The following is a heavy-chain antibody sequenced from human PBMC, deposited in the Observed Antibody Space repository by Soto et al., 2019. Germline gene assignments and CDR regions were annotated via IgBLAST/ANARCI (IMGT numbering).Heavy chain of an antibody. Sequence: SVKVSCKASGGTFSSYAISWVRQAPGQGLAWMGGIIPIFGTANYAQKFQGRVTITADESTSTAYMELSSLRSEDTAVYYCARSPSSHWANGVCYTYWFDPWGQGTLVTVSS. CDR1: GGTFSSYA. J-gene: IGHJ5*02. V-gene: IGHV1-69*13. CDR3: ARSPSSHWANGVCYTYWFDP. CDR2: IIPIFGTA. D-gene: IGHD2-8*01.